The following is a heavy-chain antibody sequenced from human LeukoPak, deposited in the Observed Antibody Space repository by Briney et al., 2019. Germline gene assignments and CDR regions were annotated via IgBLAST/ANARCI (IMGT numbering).Heavy chain of an antibody. D-gene: IGHD3-10*01. CDR3: AKGYYWGFGEFGDTYYYYGMDV. CDR2: ISGSSDST. J-gene: IGHJ6*02. CDR1: GFPFSSYA. V-gene: IGHV3-23*01. Sequence: GGSLRLSCAASGFPFSSYAMSWVRQAPGKGLEWVSAISGSSDSTYYADSVKGRFTISRDNSKNTLYLQMNSLRAEDTAVYYCAKGYYWGFGEFGDTYYYYGMDVWGQGTTVTVSS.